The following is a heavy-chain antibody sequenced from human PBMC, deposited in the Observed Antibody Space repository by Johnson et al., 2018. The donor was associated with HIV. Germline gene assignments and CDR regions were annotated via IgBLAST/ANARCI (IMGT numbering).Heavy chain of an antibody. CDR1: GFSFSSYG. V-gene: IGHV3-30*02. CDR3: ATTPWAYYGGNSVTHDAFDI. J-gene: IGHJ3*02. D-gene: IGHD4-23*01. Sequence: QVQLVESGGGVVQPGESLTLSCTASGFSFSSYGIHWVRQAPGKGLAWVAFTQYDRTNKHYAESVKGRFTISSDNSKKTLYLQMNSLRAEDTAVYYCATTPWAYYGGNSVTHDAFDIWGQGTMVTVSS. CDR2: TQYDRTNK.